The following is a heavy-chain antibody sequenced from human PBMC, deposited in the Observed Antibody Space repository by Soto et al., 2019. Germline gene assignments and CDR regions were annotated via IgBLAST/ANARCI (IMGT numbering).Heavy chain of an antibody. CDR1: GYNFGNYD. V-gene: IGHV1-8*02. D-gene: IGHD2-21*01. J-gene: IGHJ5*02. CDR3: ARGPYRLIMIAEPVEVLLRLAP. CDR2: MNPKNGDT. Sequence: QVQLLQSGAEVKKPGASGKVSCKASGYNFGNYDLNWVRQATGQGLEWMGWMNPKNGDTGMAQKFQGRVTLTRDTSLRTAYKELTGLRPDDTAVCYGARGPYRLIMIAEPVEVLLRLAPLGQGTLVIVSS.